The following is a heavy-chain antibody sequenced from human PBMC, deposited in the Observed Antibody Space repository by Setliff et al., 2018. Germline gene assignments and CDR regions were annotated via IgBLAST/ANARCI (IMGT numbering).Heavy chain of an antibody. V-gene: IGHV1-69*10. J-gene: IGHJ2*01. CDR3: ARDQTPGDVMIVVVSLDRYFDL. CDR1: GGTFSSYA. D-gene: IGHD3-22*01. Sequence: SVKVSCKASGGTFSSYAISWVRQAPGQGLEWMGGIIPILGIANYAQKFQGRVTITADKSTSTAYMELSSLRSEDTAVYYCARDQTPGDVMIVVVSLDRYFDLWGRGTLVTVSS. CDR2: IIPILGIA.